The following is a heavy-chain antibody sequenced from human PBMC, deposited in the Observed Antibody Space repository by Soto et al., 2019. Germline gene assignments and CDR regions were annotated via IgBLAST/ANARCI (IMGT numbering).Heavy chain of an antibody. D-gene: IGHD3-22*01. V-gene: IGHV1-69*06. CDR3: AGGNQEYYYDSSGYPTLAYYFDY. Sequence: ASVEVSCKASGGTFSSYAISWVRQAPGQGLEWMGGIIPIFGTANYAQKFQGRVTITADKSTSTAYMELSSLGSEDTAVYYCAGGNQEYYYDSSGYPTLAYYFDYWGQGTLVTVSS. CDR2: IIPIFGTA. CDR1: GGTFSSYA. J-gene: IGHJ4*02.